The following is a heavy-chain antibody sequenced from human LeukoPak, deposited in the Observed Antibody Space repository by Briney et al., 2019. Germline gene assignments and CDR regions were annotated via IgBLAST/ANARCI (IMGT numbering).Heavy chain of an antibody. D-gene: IGHD3-22*01. CDR2: TYYRSKWYN. CDR3: ARVDYDNSGYSDY. CDR1: GDSVSSNSAA. Sequence: SQTLSLTCAISGDSVSSNSAAWNWIRQSPSRGLEWLGRTYYRSKWYNDYAVSVKSRMTINPNTSKNQFSLQLNSVTPEDTAVYYCARVDYDNSGYSDYWGQGTLVTVSS. V-gene: IGHV6-1*01. J-gene: IGHJ4*02.